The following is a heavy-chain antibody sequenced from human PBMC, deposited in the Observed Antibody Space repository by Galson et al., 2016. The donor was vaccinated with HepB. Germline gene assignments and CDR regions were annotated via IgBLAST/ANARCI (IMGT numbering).Heavy chain of an antibody. Sequence: SLRLSCAASAFTFSNYWMYWVRQAPGKGLVWVSRINSDGRSASYAESVKGRFTISRDNAKNTLYLQANSLRAEETAVYYCARALRDDFWRGYYSGNLYYYGMDVWGQGTTVTVSS. CDR1: AFTFSNYW. CDR2: INSDGRSA. J-gene: IGHJ6*02. D-gene: IGHD3-3*01. V-gene: IGHV3-74*01. CDR3: ARALRDDFWRGYYSGNLYYYGMDV.